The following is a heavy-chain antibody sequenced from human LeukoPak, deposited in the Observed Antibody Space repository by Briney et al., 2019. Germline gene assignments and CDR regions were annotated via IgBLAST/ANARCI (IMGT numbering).Heavy chain of an antibody. CDR2: IKQDGSEK. J-gene: IGHJ6*03. V-gene: IGHV3-7*01. D-gene: IGHD4-17*01. CDR1: GFTFSGYW. Sequence: QSGGPLRLSCAASGFTFSGYWMSWVRQAPGKGLKWVANIKQDGSEKYYVDSVKGRFTTSRDNAKNSLYLQMNSLRAEDTAVYYCARAQGPKVNFLTKKYYYYMDVWGKGTTVTISS. CDR3: ARAQGPKVNFLTKKYYYYMDV.